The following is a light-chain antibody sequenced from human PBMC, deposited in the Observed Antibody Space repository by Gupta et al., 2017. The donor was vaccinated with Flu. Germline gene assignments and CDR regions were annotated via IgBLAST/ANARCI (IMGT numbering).Light chain of an antibody. V-gene: IGKV2-28*01. CDR2: LGS. CDR3: RQYLPPCT. Sequence: DTVMTQSPLALPVTAGEPASISSRSSQSLLHSNGYNYLDWYLQKPVQAPQLLIYLGSTLAPSVADRFSCRGLGTDFTLKLIRAEGENVGAYFVRQYLPPCTFGQGTRLEIK. J-gene: IGKJ2*02. CDR1: QSLLHSNGYNY.